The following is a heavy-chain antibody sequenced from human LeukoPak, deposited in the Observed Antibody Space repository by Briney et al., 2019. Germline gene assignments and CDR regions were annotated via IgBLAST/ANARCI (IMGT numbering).Heavy chain of an antibody. J-gene: IGHJ3*02. CDR1: GLTVSNNY. D-gene: IGHD3-10*01. CDR2: VYSGDTT. V-gene: IGHV3-66*01. CDR3: ARITMVRGTHAFDI. Sequence: GGSLRLSCAASGLTVSNNYMSWVRQAPGKGLEWVSVVYSGDTTYYADSVKGRFTISRDNSKTTLYLQMNSLRAEDTAVYYCARITMVRGTHAFDIWGQGTMVTVSS.